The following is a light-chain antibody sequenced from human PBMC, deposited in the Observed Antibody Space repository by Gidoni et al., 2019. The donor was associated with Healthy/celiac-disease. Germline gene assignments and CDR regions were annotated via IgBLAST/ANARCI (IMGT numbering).Light chain of an antibody. V-gene: IGLV1-51*01. J-gene: IGLJ2*01. Sequence: QSVFPQPPSVSAAPGQTVTISCSGSSSNIGNNYVSWSQQLPGTAPKLLIYDNNKRPSGIPDRFSGSKSGTSATLGITGLQTGDEADYYCGTWDSSLSVVVFGGGTKLTVL. CDR2: DNN. CDR3: GTWDSSLSVVV. CDR1: SSNIGNNY.